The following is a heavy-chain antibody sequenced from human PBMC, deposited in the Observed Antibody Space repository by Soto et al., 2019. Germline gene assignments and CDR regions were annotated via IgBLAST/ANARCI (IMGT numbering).Heavy chain of an antibody. V-gene: IGHV1-3*01. CDR2: INAGNGNT. CDR3: ARAGQVTTVTTYFDY. CDR1: GYTFTSYA. J-gene: IGHJ4*02. D-gene: IGHD4-17*01. Sequence: ASVKVSCKASGYTFTSYAMHWVRQAPGQRLEWMGWINAGNGNTKYSQKFQGRVTITRDTSASTAYMELSSLRSEDTAVYYCARAGQVTTVTTYFDYWGQGTLVTVSS.